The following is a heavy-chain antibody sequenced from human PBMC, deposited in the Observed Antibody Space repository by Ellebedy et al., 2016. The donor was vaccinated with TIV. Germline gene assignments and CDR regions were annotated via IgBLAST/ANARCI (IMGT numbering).Heavy chain of an antibody. Sequence: GGSLRLSCAASGFTFSSYGMHWVRQAPGKGLEWVAVISYDGSNKYYADSVKGRFTISRDNSKNTLYLQMNSLRAEDTAVYYFAKDWAMGYWGQGTLVTVSS. D-gene: IGHD5-18*01. CDR1: GFTFSSYG. J-gene: IGHJ4*02. CDR3: AKDWAMGY. CDR2: ISYDGSNK. V-gene: IGHV3-30*18.